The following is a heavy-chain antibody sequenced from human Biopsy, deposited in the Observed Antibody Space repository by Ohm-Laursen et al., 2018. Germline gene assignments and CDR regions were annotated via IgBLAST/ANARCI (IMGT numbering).Heavy chain of an antibody. CDR2: ISGSGTTI. Sequence: SLRLSCAASGFMFSDYYMSWIRQAPGKGLEWLSYISGSGTTIFYADSVKGRFTVSRDNARNSLYLQMNSLRAEDTALYYCAKDSGGSPLGELFHWGQGNLVTVSS. CDR3: AKDSGGSPLGELFH. V-gene: IGHV3-11*01. J-gene: IGHJ4*02. CDR1: GFMFSDYY. D-gene: IGHD3-16*01.